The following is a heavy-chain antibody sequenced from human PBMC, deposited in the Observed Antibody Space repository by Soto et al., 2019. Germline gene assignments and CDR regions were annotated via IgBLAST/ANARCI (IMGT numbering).Heavy chain of an antibody. V-gene: IGHV1-2*02. J-gene: IGHJ6*02. D-gene: IGHD1-1*01. CDR1: GYTFTGYY. CDR2: INPNSGGT. Sequence: QVQLVQSGAEMKKPGASVKVSCMASGYTFTGYYIHWVRQAPGQGLEWMGWINPNSGGTKYAQNFQGRVTMTRDTYISTAYMELSRLRSDDTAVYYCAKNWNDEGSWGSYSGLDVWGQGTTVTVS. CDR3: AKNWNDEGSWGSYSGLDV.